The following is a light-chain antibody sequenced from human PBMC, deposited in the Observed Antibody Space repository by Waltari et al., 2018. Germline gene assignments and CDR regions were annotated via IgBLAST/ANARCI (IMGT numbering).Light chain of an antibody. CDR1: SSDIGSYNY. Sequence: QSALTQPASVSGSPGQSITIYCTGTSSDIGSYNYVSWYQHHPGKAPKLMIFDVNTRPSGVSDRFSGSKSGNTASLTISGLQAEDEADYYCSSYTTTSTLLVVFGGGTKLTVL. V-gene: IGLV2-14*03. CDR3: SSYTTTSTLLVV. J-gene: IGLJ2*01. CDR2: DVN.